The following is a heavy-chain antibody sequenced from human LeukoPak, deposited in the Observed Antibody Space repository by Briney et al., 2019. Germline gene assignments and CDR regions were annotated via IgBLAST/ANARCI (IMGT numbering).Heavy chain of an antibody. D-gene: IGHD3-22*01. J-gene: IGHJ4*02. CDR1: GFTFSKNG. CDR2: SRGSGGDT. V-gene: IGHV3-23*01. CDR3: AKYYNDSSGYFYYFDY. Sequence: GGSLRLSCAASGFTFSKNGMSWVRQAPGKGLEWVSASRGSGGDTYYADSVKGRFTISRDNSKNMLYLQMNSLRAEDTAVYYCAKYYNDSSGYFYYFDYWGQGTLVTVSS.